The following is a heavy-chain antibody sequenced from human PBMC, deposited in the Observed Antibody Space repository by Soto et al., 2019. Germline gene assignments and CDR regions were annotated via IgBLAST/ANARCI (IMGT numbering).Heavy chain of an antibody. Sequence: LSQTLSLTCAISGDSVSSNSAAWNWIRQSPSRGLEWLGRTYYRSKWYNDYAVSVKSRITINPDTSKNQVSLQLNSVTPEATAVYYCARDPGTIGWMYYFDYWGQGTLVTVSS. D-gene: IGHD1-7*01. CDR1: GDSVSSNSAA. CDR2: TYYRSKWYN. V-gene: IGHV6-1*01. CDR3: ARDPGTIGWMYYFDY. J-gene: IGHJ4*02.